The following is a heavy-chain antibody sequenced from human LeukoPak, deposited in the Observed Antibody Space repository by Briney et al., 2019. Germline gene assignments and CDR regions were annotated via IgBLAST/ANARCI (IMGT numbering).Heavy chain of an antibody. CDR1: GRSISSYY. V-gene: IGHV4-59*08. CDR2: IYYSGST. D-gene: IGHD3-3*01. Sequence: PSETLSLTCTLSGRSISSYYWRWLRQPPGKGLEWIAYIYYSGSTNYNPPLKTRVNISVDTSKKQFSLKLRSVPCPHTAGYYCARHDSEWLGGGFDIWGQGTMVNVSS. J-gene: IGHJ3*02. CDR3: ARHDSEWLGGGFDI.